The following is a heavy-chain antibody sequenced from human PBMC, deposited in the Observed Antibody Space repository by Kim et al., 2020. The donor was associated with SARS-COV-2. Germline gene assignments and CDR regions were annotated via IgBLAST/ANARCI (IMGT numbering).Heavy chain of an antibody. J-gene: IGHJ5*02. D-gene: IGHD2-2*01. Sequence: SVKVSCKASGGTFSSYAISWVRQAPGQGLEWMGGIIPIFGTANYAQKFQGRVTITADESTSTAYMELSSLRSEDTAVYYCARANHPYCSSTSCQYNWFDPWGQGTLVTVSS. CDR3: ARANHPYCSSTSCQYNWFDP. CDR1: GGTFSSYA. V-gene: IGHV1-69*13. CDR2: IIPIFGTA.